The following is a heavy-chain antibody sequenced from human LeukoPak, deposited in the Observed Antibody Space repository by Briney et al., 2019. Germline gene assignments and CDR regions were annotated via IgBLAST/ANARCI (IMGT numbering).Heavy chain of an antibody. Sequence: PGGSLRLSCAASGFTFSTYYIHCVRHAPGKGLVWVSRINSDGGITTYADSVKGRFTISRDNAKNTLYLQMTSLRAEDTAVYYCARDQWDAFDIWGQGTMVTVSS. D-gene: IGHD6-19*01. V-gene: IGHV3-74*01. CDR3: ARDQWDAFDI. CDR1: GFTFSTYY. CDR2: INSDGGIT. J-gene: IGHJ3*02.